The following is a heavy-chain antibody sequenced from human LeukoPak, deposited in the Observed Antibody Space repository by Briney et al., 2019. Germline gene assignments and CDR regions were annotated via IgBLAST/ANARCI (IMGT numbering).Heavy chain of an antibody. V-gene: IGHV1-18*01. D-gene: IGHD2-15*01. J-gene: IGHJ6*03. Sequence: GASVTVSCKASGYTFTSYGISWVRQAPGQGLEWMGWISAYNGNTNYAQKLQGRVTMTTDTSTSTAYMELRSLRSDDTAVYYCARVWGYCSGGSCYSVYYYMDVWGKGTTVTVSS. CDR3: ARVWGYCSGGSCYSVYYYMDV. CDR2: ISAYNGNT. CDR1: GYTFTSYG.